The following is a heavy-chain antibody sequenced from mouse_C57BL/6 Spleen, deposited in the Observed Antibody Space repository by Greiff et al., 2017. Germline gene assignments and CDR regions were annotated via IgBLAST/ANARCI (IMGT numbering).Heavy chain of an antibody. Sequence: EVKLEESGPGLVKPSQSLSLTCSVTGYSITSGYYWTWIRQFPGNKLEWMGYISYDGSNNYNPSLKNRISITRDTSKNQFFLQLNSVTTEDTATNYCARNYVVDYWGQGTSVTVSS. D-gene: IGHD1-1*01. V-gene: IGHV3-6*01. CDR1: GYSITSGYY. CDR3: ARNYVVDY. J-gene: IGHJ4*01. CDR2: ISYDGSN.